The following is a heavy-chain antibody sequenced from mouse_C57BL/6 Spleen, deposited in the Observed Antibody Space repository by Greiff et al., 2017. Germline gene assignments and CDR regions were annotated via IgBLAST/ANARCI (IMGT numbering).Heavy chain of an antibody. CDR3: ARDSSGYSWFAY. CDR2: IYPGSGNT. CDR1: GYTFTDYY. V-gene: IGHV1-76*01. Sequence: QVQLQQSGAELVRPGASVKLSCKASGYTFTDYYINWVKQRPGQGLEWIARIYPGSGNTYYNEKFKGKATLTAAKSSSTAYMQLSSLTSEDSAVYFCARDSSGYSWFAYWGQGTLVTVSA. D-gene: IGHD3-2*02. J-gene: IGHJ3*01.